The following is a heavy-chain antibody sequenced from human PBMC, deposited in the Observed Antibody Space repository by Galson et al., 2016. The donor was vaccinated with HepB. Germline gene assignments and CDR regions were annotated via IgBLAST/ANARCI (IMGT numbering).Heavy chain of an antibody. CDR3: ARAGLTMVRGRSAFDS. CDR2: ISSNGTYT. V-gene: IGHV3-11*06. CDR1: GFSFSDYY. D-gene: IGHD3-10*01. J-gene: IGHJ4*02. Sequence: SLRLSCAASGFSFSDYYMIWIRRAPGKGLEWISYISSNGTYTNYADSMKGRLTISRDDAKTSLYLEMDSLRAEDTALYYCARAGLTMVRGRSAFDSWGQGTLVSVSS.